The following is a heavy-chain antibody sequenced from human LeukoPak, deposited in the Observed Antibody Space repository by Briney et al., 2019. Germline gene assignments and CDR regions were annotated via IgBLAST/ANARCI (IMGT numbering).Heavy chain of an antibody. J-gene: IGHJ4*02. CDR2: ISAYNGNT. CDR1: GYTFTSYG. CDR3: ARDSPYDYVWGSYPKIDY. V-gene: IGHV1-18*03. Sequence: ASVKVSCKASGYTFTSYGISWVRQAPGQGLEWMRWISAYNGNTNYAQKLQGRVTMTTDTSTSTAYMELRSLRSDDMAVYYCARDSPYDYVWGSYPKIDYWGQGTLVTVSS. D-gene: IGHD3-16*02.